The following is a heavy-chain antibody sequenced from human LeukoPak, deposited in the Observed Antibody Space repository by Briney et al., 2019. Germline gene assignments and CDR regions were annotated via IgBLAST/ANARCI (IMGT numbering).Heavy chain of an antibody. V-gene: IGHV3-48*01. D-gene: IGHD3-3*01. CDR2: ISSSSSTI. J-gene: IGHJ3*02. CDR1: GFAFSSYS. CDR3: ASELPYYYLWAFDI. Sequence: GGSLRLSCAASGFAFSSYSMNWVRQAPGKGLEWVSYISSSSSTIYYADSVKGRFTISRDNAKNSLYLQMNSLRAEDTAVYYCASELPYYYLWAFDIWGQGTMVTVSS.